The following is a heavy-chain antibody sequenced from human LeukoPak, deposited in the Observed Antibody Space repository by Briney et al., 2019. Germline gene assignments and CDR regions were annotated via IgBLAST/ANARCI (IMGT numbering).Heavy chain of an antibody. D-gene: IGHD3-10*01. V-gene: IGHV3-43*02. Sequence: GGSLRLSCAASGFTFDDYAMHWVRQAPGKGLEWVSLISGDGGSTYYADSVKGRFTISRDNSKNSLHLQMNSLRTEDTALYYCAKDATPIRYYYGSGSYIDYWGQGTLVTVSS. CDR3: AKDATPIRYYYGSGSYIDY. CDR1: GFTFDDYA. J-gene: IGHJ4*02. CDR2: ISGDGGST.